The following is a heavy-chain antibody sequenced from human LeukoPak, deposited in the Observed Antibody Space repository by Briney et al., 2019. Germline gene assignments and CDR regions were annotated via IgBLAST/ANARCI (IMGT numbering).Heavy chain of an antibody. CDR3: ARDRNYYDSSGYYPY. J-gene: IGHJ4*02. CDR1: GFSFRNAW. V-gene: IGHV3-69-1*01. Sequence: GGSLRLSCAASGFSFRNAWMSWVRQAPGKGLEWVSSISSSSYIYYADSVKGRFTISRDNAKNSLYLQMNSLRAEDTAVYYCARDRNYYDSSGYYPYWGQGTLVTVSS. D-gene: IGHD3-22*01. CDR2: ISSSSYI.